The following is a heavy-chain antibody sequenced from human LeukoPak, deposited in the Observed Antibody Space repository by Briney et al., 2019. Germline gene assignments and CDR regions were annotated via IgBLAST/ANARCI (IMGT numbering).Heavy chain of an antibody. D-gene: IGHD2-2*01. CDR3: AKDRGIVVVPAALYPH. CDR1: GFTFSSYA. J-gene: IGHJ4*02. Sequence: GGSLRLSCAASGFTFSSYAMSWVRQAPGKGLEWVSAISGSGGSTYYADSVKGRFTISRDNSKNTLYLQMNSLRAEDTAVYYCAKDRGIVVVPAALYPHWGQGTLVTVSS. V-gene: IGHV3-23*01. CDR2: ISGSGGST.